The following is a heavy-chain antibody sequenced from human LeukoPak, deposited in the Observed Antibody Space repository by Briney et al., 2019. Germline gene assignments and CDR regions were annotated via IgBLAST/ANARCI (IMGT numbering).Heavy chain of an antibody. CDR1: GFTFSSYA. Sequence: PGGSLRLSCAASGFTFSSYAMSWVRQAPGKGLEWVSAISGSGGSTYYADSVKGRFTISRDNSKNTLYLQMNSLRAEDTAVYYCAKWSQPIAVAGTYYYYGMDVWGQGTTVTVSS. CDR2: ISGSGGST. J-gene: IGHJ6*02. CDR3: AKWSQPIAVAGTYYYYGMDV. D-gene: IGHD6-19*01. V-gene: IGHV3-23*01.